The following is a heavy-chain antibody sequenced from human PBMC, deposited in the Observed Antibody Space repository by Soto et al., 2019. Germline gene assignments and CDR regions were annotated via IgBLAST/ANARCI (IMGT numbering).Heavy chain of an antibody. D-gene: IGHD2-8*02. CDR3: SSDKITGVFEY. Sequence: QVQLQQWGAGLLKPSETLSLTCAVYGGSFSGYYWTWIRQPPGTGLEWIGEISHSGSTTYNPSLNSRVTISVDTSTNQFSLKLTSVTAADTAVYYCSSDKITGVFEYWGQGTLVTVSS. V-gene: IGHV4-34*01. CDR2: ISHSGST. CDR1: GGSFSGYY. J-gene: IGHJ4*02.